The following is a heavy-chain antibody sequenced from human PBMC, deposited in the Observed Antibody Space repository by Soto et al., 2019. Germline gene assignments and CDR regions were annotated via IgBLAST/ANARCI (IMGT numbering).Heavy chain of an antibody. V-gene: IGHV3-30*18. D-gene: IGHD3-16*01. Sequence: GSLRLSCAASGFTFSSYGMHWVRQAPGKGLEWVAVISYDGSNKYYADSVKGRFTISRDNSKNTLYLQMNSLRAEDTAVYYCAEPGRLGSYDFYGMDVWGQGTTVTVSS. CDR3: AEPGRLGSYDFYGMDV. CDR1: GFTFSSYG. CDR2: ISYDGSNK. J-gene: IGHJ6*02.